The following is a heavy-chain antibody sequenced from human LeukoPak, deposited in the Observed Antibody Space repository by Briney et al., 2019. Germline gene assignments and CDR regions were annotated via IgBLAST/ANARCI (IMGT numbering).Heavy chain of an antibody. J-gene: IGHJ4*02. CDR2: INPNSGGT. D-gene: IGHD5-12*01. CDR3: ARVFVDYPFDY. CDR1: GYTFTGYY. Sequence: ASVTVSFKASGYTFTGYYLHWVRQAPGQGLEWMGWINPNSGGTNYAQKFQGRVTMTRDTSISTAYMELSRLISDDTAVYYCARVFVDYPFDYWGQGTLVTVSS. V-gene: IGHV1-2*02.